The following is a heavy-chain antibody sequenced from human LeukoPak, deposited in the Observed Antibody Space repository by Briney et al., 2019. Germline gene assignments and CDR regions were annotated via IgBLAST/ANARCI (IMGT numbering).Heavy chain of an antibody. J-gene: IGHJ3*02. D-gene: IGHD5-18*01. CDR3: ARGTKRYSYGYLDDAFDI. CDR2: IYHSGST. V-gene: IGHV4-4*02. CDR1: GGSISSSNW. Sequence: SGTLSLTCAVSGGSISSSNWWSWVRQPPGKGLEWIGEIYHSGSTNYNPSLKSRVTISVDKSKNQFSLKLSSVTAADTAVYYCARGTKRYSYGYLDDAFDIWGQGTMVTVSS.